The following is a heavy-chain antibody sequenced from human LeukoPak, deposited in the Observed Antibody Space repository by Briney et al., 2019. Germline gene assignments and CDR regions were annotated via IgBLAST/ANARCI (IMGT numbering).Heavy chain of an antibody. D-gene: IGHD5-24*01. V-gene: IGHV4-61*08. CDR3: ARRRDGFPYYFDY. CDR1: GVSVSSGGYS. Sequence: SETLSLTCTVSGVSVSSGGYSWSWIRQPPGKGLEWIGYINYSGYTNYNPSFKSRVTIPVDTSKNQFSLKLSSVTAADTAVYFCARRRDGFPYYFDYWGQGNLVTVSP. CDR2: INYSGYT. J-gene: IGHJ4*02.